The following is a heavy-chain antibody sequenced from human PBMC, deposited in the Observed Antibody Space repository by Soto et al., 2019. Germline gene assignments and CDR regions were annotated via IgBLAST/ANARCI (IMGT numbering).Heavy chain of an antibody. CDR3: ARGLRITMVRGVDNY. CDR1: GFTFSSHA. D-gene: IGHD3-10*01. Sequence: GGSLRLSCAASGFTFSSHAMHWVRQAPGKGLEWVAVISYDGSNKYYADSVKGRFTISRDNSKNTLYLQMNSLRAEDTAVYYCARGLRITMVRGVDNYWGQGTLVTVSS. CDR2: ISYDGSNK. V-gene: IGHV3-30-3*01. J-gene: IGHJ4*02.